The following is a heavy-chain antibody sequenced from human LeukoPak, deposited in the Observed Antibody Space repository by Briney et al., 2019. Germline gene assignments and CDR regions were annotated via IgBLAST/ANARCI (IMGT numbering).Heavy chain of an antibody. CDR1: GGSISSSSAY. CDR3: VSPRGFSYGYFDY. CDR2: IYYSKNT. D-gene: IGHD5-18*01. V-gene: IGHV4-39*01. J-gene: IGHJ4*02. Sequence: PPETLSLTCTASGGSISSSSAYWGWIRQPPGKGLEWIGSIYYSKNTYYNPSLKSRVTISADTSKNQFSLTLGSVSATDTAVYYCVSPRGFSYGYFDYWGQGTLVTVSS.